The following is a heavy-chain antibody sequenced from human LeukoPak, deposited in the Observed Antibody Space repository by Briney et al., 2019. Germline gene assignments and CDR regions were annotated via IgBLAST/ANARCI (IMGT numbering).Heavy chain of an antibody. CDR3: ARGVGFGELLYNWFDP. J-gene: IGHJ5*02. Sequence: ASVKVSCKASGYTFTSFGISWVRQAPGQGLEWMGWISAYNGNTNYAQKLQGRVTMTTDTSTSTAYMELRSLRSDDTAVYYCARGVGFGELLYNWFDPWGQGTLVTVSS. D-gene: IGHD3-10*01. V-gene: IGHV1-18*01. CDR2: ISAYNGNT. CDR1: GYTFTSFG.